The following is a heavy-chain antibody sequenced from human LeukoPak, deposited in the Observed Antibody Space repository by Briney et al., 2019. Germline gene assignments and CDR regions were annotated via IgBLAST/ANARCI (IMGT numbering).Heavy chain of an antibody. CDR1: GFTFSSYS. Sequence: GGTLRLSCAASGFTFSSYSMNWVRQAPGKGLEWVSSISSSSSYIYYADSVKGRFTISRDNARNSLYLQMNSLRAEDTAVYYCARDGLAAATLHWCFDLWGRGTLVTVSS. D-gene: IGHD2-15*01. CDR3: ARDGLAAATLHWCFDL. V-gene: IGHV3-21*01. CDR2: ISSSSSYI. J-gene: IGHJ2*01.